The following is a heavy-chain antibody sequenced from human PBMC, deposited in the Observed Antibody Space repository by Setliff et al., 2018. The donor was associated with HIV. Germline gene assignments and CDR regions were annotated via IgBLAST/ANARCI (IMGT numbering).Heavy chain of an antibody. V-gene: IGHV5-51*01. J-gene: IGHJ6*02. CDR3: ARLLMPRGFSYGSYYYYGMDV. CDR2: IYPGDSDT. CDR1: GYSFTTYW. Sequence: PGESLTISCKGSGYSFTTYWIGWVRQMPGKGLEWMGMIYPGDSDTRYSPSFQGQVTISADKSISTAYLQWSSLKASDTAMYYCARLLMPRGFSYGSYYYYGMDVWGQGTAVTVSS. D-gene: IGHD5-18*01.